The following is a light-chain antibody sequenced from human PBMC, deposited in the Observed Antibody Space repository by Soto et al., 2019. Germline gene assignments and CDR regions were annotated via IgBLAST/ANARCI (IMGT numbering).Light chain of an antibody. V-gene: IGKV3-20*01. CDR2: GAS. J-gene: IGKJ1*01. CDR1: QSVNIY. Sequence: EIVMTQSPATLSLSPGERATLSCRASQSVNIYLAWYQQPPGQAPRLLIYGASTRATGIHDRFSGSASATDFSITIRRLEPEDFAVYYCQQYSSLCTFGQGTKVDIK. CDR3: QQYSSLCT.